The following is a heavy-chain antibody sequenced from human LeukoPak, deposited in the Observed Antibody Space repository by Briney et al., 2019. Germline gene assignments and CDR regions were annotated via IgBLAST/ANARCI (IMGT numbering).Heavy chain of an antibody. CDR3: AKDSHSGRYGAFDF. D-gene: IGHD1-26*01. CDR2: ISSSGAST. V-gene: IGHV3-23*01. CDR1: GFTFSSYG. Sequence: GGSLRLSCAASGFTFSSYGMSWVRQAPGKRLEWVSLISSSGASTHYADSMKGRFTISRDISKNTLYLQMNSLRAEDTAVYFCAKDSHSGRYGAFDFWGQGTLVTVSS. J-gene: IGHJ3*01.